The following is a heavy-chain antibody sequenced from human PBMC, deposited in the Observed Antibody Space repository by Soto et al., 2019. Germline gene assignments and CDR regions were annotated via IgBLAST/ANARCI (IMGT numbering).Heavy chain of an antibody. J-gene: IGHJ6*02. Sequence: GGSLRIYCAASGFTFDDYAMHWDRQAPGKGPEWDSLISGDGGSTFNADSVKGRFTISRDNSKNSLYLQMNSRRTEDTALYYCAKDKARRVSSSTSSVFFYGIDVWGQGTPVTVSS. V-gene: IGHV3-43*02. CDR2: ISGDGGST. CDR3: AKDKARRVSSSTSSVFFYGIDV. D-gene: IGHD6-6*01. CDR1: GFTFDDYA.